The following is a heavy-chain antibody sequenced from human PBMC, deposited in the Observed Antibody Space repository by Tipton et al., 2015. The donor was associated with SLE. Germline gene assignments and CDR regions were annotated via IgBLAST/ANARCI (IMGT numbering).Heavy chain of an antibody. V-gene: IGHV1-2*02. D-gene: IGHD3-3*01. CDR2: INPKSGGI. CDR3: ARVRSVRFLEWLSYDF. J-gene: IGHJ4*02. CDR1: GYTFTSHD. Sequence: QLVQSGAEVKKPGASVKVSCKASGYTFTSHDIDWVRQAPGQGLEWMGWINPKSGGIHYAQKVRGRVTLTRDTSISTAYMDLIRLTSDDTAVYYCARVRSVRFLEWLSYDFWGQGTLVTVSS.